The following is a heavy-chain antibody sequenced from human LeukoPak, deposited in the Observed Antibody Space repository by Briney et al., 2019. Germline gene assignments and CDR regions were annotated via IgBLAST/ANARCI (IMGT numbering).Heavy chain of an antibody. Sequence: GGSLRLSCAASEFTFNRYWMSWVRQAPGKGLEWVANIKNDGSEAHYVDSVKGRFTISRDNAKNSLYLQMNSLRAEDTAVYYCARDKTEQWLVLEAFDIWGQGTVVTVSS. CDR3: ARDKTEQWLVLEAFDI. CDR1: EFTFNRYW. D-gene: IGHD6-19*01. CDR2: IKNDGSEA. J-gene: IGHJ3*02. V-gene: IGHV3-7*01.